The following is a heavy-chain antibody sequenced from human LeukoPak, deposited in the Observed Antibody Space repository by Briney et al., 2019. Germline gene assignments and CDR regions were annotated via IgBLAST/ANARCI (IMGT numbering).Heavy chain of an antibody. D-gene: IGHD4-17*01. V-gene: IGHV4-59*01. J-gene: IGHJ6*02. CDR3: ARWRSSDGDERNGMDV. CDR1: GFTFSAYA. Sequence: PGGSLRLSCEASGFTFSAYAMTWVRQAPGKGLEWIGYIYYSGSTNYNPSLKSRVTISVDTSKNQFSLKLSSVTAADTAVYYCARWRSSDGDERNGMDVWGQGTTVTVSS. CDR2: IYYSGST.